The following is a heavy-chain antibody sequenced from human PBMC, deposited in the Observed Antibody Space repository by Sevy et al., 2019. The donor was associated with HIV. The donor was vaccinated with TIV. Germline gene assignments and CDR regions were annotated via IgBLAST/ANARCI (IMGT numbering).Heavy chain of an antibody. D-gene: IGHD3-22*01. Sequence: GGSLRLSCAASGFTFSSYAMNWVRQAPGKGLEWVSTISGSGGSTYYGDSVKGRSTVSRDNYKNTGCLQMSSLRAEDTALYYCAKDRYDGSVYYPEGAFDIWGQGTKVTVSS. V-gene: IGHV3-23*01. CDR1: GFTFSSYA. CDR2: ISGSGGST. CDR3: AKDRYDGSVYYPEGAFDI. J-gene: IGHJ3*02.